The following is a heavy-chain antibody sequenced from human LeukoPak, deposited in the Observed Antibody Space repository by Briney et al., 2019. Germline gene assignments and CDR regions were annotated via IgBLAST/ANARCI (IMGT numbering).Heavy chain of an antibody. CDR1: GGSISSYY. CDR3: ARSRDSSGHYDFDY. V-gene: IGHV4-59*01. J-gene: IGHJ4*02. Sequence: SETLSLTCTVSGGSISSYYWSWIRQPPGKGLEWIGYIYYSGSTNYNPSLKSRVTISVDTSKNQFSLKLSSVTAADTAVYYCARSRDSSGHYDFDYWGQGTLVTVSS. D-gene: IGHD3-22*01. CDR2: IYYSGST.